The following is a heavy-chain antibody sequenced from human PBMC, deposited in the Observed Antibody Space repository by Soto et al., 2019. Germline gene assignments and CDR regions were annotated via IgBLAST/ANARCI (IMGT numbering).Heavy chain of an antibody. CDR1: GYMFNSYG. CDR2: ISGYNGKT. V-gene: IGHV1-18*01. J-gene: IGHJ4*02. D-gene: IGHD6-19*01. Sequence: QVQLVQSGAEVMKRGASVKVSCKASGYMFNSYGMSWLRQAPGQGLEWIGWISGYNGKTDLAQKFQGRVTMTTEASTSTVFIELTSLIFDETALYYCARDETYTAGWYFEHWRQGTLVTVPA. CDR3: ARDETYTAGWYFEH.